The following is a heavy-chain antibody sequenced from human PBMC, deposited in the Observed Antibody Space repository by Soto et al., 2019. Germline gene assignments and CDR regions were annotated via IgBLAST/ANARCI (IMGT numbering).Heavy chain of an antibody. CDR1: GGSISSYY. CDR3: ARDRWAVAGHFDY. CDR2: IYYSGST. Sequence: QVQLQESGPGLVKPSETLSLTCTGSGGSISSYYWSWIRQPPGKGLEWIGYIYYSGSTNYNPSLKSRVTISVDTSKNQFSLKLSSVPAADTAVYYCARDRWAVAGHFDYWGQGTLVTVSS. D-gene: IGHD6-19*01. J-gene: IGHJ4*02. V-gene: IGHV4-59*01.